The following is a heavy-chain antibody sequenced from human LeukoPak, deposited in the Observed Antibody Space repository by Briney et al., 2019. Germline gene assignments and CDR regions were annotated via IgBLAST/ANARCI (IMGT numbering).Heavy chain of an antibody. CDR3: ARRGSGWYYFDY. Sequence: SETLSPTCAVYGGSFSGYYWSWIRQPPGRGLEWIGEINHSGSTYYNPSLKSRVTISVDTSKNQFSLKLSSVTAADTAVYYCARRGSGWYYFDYWGQGTLVTVSS. CDR1: GGSFSGYY. D-gene: IGHD6-19*01. CDR2: INHSGST. V-gene: IGHV4-34*01. J-gene: IGHJ4*02.